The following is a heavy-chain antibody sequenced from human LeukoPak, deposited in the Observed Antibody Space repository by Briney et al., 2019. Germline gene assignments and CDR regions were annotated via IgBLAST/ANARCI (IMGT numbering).Heavy chain of an antibody. CDR3: ARGSNGWSGIDY. CDR1: EFTFSSHW. V-gene: IGHV3-74*01. Sequence: GGSLRLSCGASEFTFSSHWMYWVRRAPWEGLVWVSRISGDGSSTNYADSVKGRFAISRDNAKNTLYLQMNSLRAEDTSVYYCARGSNGWSGIDYWGQGTLVTVSS. J-gene: IGHJ4*02. CDR2: ISGDGSST. D-gene: IGHD6-19*01.